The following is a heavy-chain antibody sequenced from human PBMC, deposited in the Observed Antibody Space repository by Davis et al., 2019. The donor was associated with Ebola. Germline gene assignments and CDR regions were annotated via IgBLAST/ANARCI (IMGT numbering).Heavy chain of an antibody. J-gene: IGHJ6*02. V-gene: IGHV3-21*04. CDR2: ISSSSSYI. Sequence: GGSLRLSCAASGFTFSSYSMNWVRQAPGKGLEWVSSISSSSSYIYYADSVKGRFTISRDNAKNSLYLQMNSLRAEDTAVYYCAEGGGSGFFYGMDVWGQGTTVTVSS. CDR3: AEGGGSGFFYGMDV. D-gene: IGHD4-23*01. CDR1: GFTFSSYS.